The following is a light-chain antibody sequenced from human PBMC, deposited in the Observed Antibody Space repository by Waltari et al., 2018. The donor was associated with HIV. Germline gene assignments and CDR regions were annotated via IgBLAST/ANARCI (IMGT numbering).Light chain of an antibody. V-gene: IGLV2-23*02. Sequence: QSALTQPASVSGSPGQSITITCTETNSDVGRYNLVACYQQYTDKTPKLLIYEVSKRPSGVSSRFSGSKSGNTASLTISELQAEDEAKYYCCSYANSGTSVLFGGGTRVTV. CDR2: EVS. CDR1: NSDVGRYNL. J-gene: IGLJ2*01. CDR3: CSYANSGTSVL.